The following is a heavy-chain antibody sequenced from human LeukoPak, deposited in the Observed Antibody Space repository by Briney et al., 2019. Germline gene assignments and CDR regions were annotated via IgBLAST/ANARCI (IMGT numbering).Heavy chain of an antibody. V-gene: IGHV1-2*02. Sequence: ASVKVSCKASGYTFTGYYMHWVRQAPGQGLEWMGWINPNSGGTNYAQKFQGRVTMTRDTSISTAYMELSSLRSEDTAVYYCAGVRGVTRNWFDPWGQGTLVTVSS. D-gene: IGHD3-10*01. CDR1: GYTFTGYY. CDR2: INPNSGGT. CDR3: AGVRGVTRNWFDP. J-gene: IGHJ5*02.